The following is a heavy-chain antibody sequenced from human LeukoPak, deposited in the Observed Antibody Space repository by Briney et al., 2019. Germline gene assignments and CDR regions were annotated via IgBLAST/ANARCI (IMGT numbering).Heavy chain of an antibody. CDR3: ATSPMDV. CDR1: GNTLTELS. J-gene: IGHJ6*04. V-gene: IGHV1-24*01. CDR2: FDPEDGER. Sequence: ASVKVSCKVSGNTLTELSMYWVRQAPGKGLEWMGNFDPEDGERIYAQKFQGRVTMTEDTSTDIAYMELSSLRSEDTAVYYCATSPMDVWGKGTTVTVSA.